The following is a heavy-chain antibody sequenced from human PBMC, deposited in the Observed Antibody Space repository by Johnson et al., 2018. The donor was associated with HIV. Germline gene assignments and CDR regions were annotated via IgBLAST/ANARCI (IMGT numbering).Heavy chain of an antibody. J-gene: IGHJ3*02. V-gene: IGHV3-30*03. CDR2: ISFDGNLK. CDR3: ASWGVGSSWNHDAFDI. D-gene: IGHD6-13*01. CDR1: GLRFSNFG. Sequence: QEKLVESGGGVVQPGKSLTLSCVGSGLRFSNFGIHWVRQAPGKGPEWVAVISFDGNLKKYADSVKGRFTLSRDNSKNTLYLQRNSLRAEDTAVYYCASWGVGSSWNHDAFDIWGQGTMVTVSS.